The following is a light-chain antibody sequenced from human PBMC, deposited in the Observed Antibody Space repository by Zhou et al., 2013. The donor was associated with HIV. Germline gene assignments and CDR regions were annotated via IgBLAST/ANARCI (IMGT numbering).Light chain of an antibody. J-gene: IGKJ1*01. V-gene: IGKV3-11*01. Sequence: EVVLTQSPVTLSLSPGERATLSCRASQSVRNYLAWYQQKCGQAPRLLIYDTFNRATGIPARFSGSGSGTDFTLTISSLEPEDFAVYYCQQYGSSPWTFGQGTKVEIK. CDR1: QSVRNY. CDR3: QQYGSSPWT. CDR2: DTF.